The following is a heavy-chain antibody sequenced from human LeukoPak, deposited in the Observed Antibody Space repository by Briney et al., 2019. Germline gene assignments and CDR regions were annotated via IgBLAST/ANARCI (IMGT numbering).Heavy chain of an antibody. CDR2: ISSSSSYI. D-gene: IGHD3-16*01. CDR3: AKDKRRGSNYFDY. J-gene: IGHJ4*02. Sequence: GGSLRLSCAASGFTFSSYSMNWVRQAPGKGLEWVSSISSSSSYIYYADSVKGRFTISRDNAKNSLYLQMNSLRAEDTAVYYCAKDKRRGSNYFDYWGQGTLVTVSS. CDR1: GFTFSSYS. V-gene: IGHV3-21*04.